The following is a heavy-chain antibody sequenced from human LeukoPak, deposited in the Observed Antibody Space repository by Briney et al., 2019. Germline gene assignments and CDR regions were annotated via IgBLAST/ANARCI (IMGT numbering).Heavy chain of an antibody. CDR1: GGTLSNHA. Sequence: ASVKVSCKASGGTLSNHAVSWVRQAPGQGLEWMGRIIPVSGTTNYAQKFQGRVTITTDESTSTVYMDLSSLRSEDTAVYFCARSVIWGSPHYWYFDLWGLGTLVAVSS. D-gene: IGHD7-27*01. V-gene: IGHV1-69*05. CDR3: ARSVIWGSPHYWYFDL. J-gene: IGHJ2*01. CDR2: IIPVSGTT.